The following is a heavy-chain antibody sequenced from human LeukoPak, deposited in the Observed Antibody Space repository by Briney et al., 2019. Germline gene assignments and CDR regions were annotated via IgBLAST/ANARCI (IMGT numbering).Heavy chain of an antibody. CDR2: VNPDDSDT. Sequence: PGESLKISCKGSGYSFTSHWIGWVRQMPGKGLEWMGIVNPDDSDTIYSPSFQGQVTTSADESITTAYLQWSSLKASDTAMYYCARLRWPRGGRSSFDYWGQGALVTVSS. CDR1: GYSFTSHW. D-gene: IGHD3-10*01. J-gene: IGHJ4*02. CDR3: ARLRWPRGGRSSFDY. V-gene: IGHV5-51*01.